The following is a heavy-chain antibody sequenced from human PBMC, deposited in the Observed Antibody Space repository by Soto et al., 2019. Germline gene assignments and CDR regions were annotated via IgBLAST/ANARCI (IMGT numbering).Heavy chain of an antibody. CDR1: GYTFTGYY. CDR2: INPNSGDT. V-gene: IGHV1-2*02. D-gene: IGHD1-26*01. J-gene: IGHJ6*02. Sequence: ASVKVSCKASGYTFTGYYVHWVRQAPGQGLEWMGWINPNSGDTYLAQRFQGRVTMNRDTSIGTAYMELRGLTSDDTAEYYCAKGGAIVAAGTRVYLYNAMDVWGQGATVTVSS. CDR3: AKGGAIVAAGTRVYLYNAMDV.